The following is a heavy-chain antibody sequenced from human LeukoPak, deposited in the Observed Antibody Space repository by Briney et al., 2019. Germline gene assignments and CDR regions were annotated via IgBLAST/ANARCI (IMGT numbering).Heavy chain of an antibody. CDR2: ISTSGGST. CDR1: GFTFSSYW. V-gene: IGHV3-23*01. J-gene: IGHJ4*02. CDR3: AKRGTPH. Sequence: GGSLRLSCAASGFTFSSYWMTWVRQAPGKGLEWVSAISTSGGSTYYADSVKGRFTISRDNSKNTLYLQMAILRAEDTAVYYCAKRGTPHWGQGTLVTVSS.